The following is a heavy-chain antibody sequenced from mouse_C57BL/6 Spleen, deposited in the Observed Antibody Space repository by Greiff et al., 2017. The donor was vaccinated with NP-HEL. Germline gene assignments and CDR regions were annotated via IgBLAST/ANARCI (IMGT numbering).Heavy chain of an antibody. CDR3: ARRGGYYSAMDY. CDR2: IYPGSGST. Sequence: QVQLQQPGAELVKPGASVKMSCKASGYTFTSYWITWVKQRPGQGLEWIGDIYPGSGSTNYNEKFKSKATLTVDTSSSTAYMQLSSLTSEDSAVYYCARRGGYYSAMDYWGQGTSVTVSS. V-gene: IGHV1-55*01. CDR1: GYTFTSYW. J-gene: IGHJ4*01. D-gene: IGHD2-3*01.